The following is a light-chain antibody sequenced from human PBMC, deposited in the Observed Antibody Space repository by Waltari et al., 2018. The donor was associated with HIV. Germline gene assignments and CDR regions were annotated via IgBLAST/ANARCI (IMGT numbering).Light chain of an antibody. Sequence: EIVLTQSPGTLSLSPGEGATLSCRASQSVSSSYLAWYQQKPGQAPRLLIYGASSRPTGISDRFSGSGSGTDFTLTISRLEPEDSAVYYCQQYGNLLPWTFGQGTKMEIK. CDR2: GAS. V-gene: IGKV3-20*01. J-gene: IGKJ2*02. CDR3: QQYGNLLPWT. CDR1: QSVSSSY.